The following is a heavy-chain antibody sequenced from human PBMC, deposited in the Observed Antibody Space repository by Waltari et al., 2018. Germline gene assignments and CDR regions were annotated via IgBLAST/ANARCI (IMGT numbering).Heavy chain of an antibody. Sequence: QVQLQESGPGLVKPSQTLSLTCTVSGGSISSGSYYWSWIRPPAGKGLEWIGRIYTSGSTNYNPSLKSRVTISVDTSKNQFSLKLSSVTAADTAVYYCARSLGGYDPEYYFDYWGQGTLVTVSS. D-gene: IGHD5-12*01. J-gene: IGHJ4*02. V-gene: IGHV4-61*02. CDR3: ARSLGGYDPEYYFDY. CDR2: IYTSGST. CDR1: GGSISSGSYY.